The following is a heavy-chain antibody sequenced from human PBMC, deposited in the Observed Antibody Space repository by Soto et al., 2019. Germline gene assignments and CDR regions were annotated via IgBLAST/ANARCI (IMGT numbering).Heavy chain of an antibody. Sequence: SETLSLTCAVYGGYFSGYYWTWIRQPPGKGLEWIGEINHSGSPNYNPSLKSRVTISVDTSMNQFSLALTSVTAADTAMYYCARRSTTAKVDSWGQGILVTVSS. J-gene: IGHJ4*02. CDR1: GGYFSGYY. CDR3: ARRSTTAKVDS. CDR2: INHSGSP. V-gene: IGHV4-34*01.